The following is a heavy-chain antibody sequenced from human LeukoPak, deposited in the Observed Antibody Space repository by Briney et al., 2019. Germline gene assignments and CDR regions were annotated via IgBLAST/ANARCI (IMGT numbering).Heavy chain of an antibody. CDR1: GFTFSSYS. CDR2: ISSSSSTI. CDR3: ARGFGLDWLWLDYYYYYMDV. J-gene: IGHJ6*03. D-gene: IGHD3-9*01. Sequence: PGGSLRLSCAASGFTFSSYSMNWVRQAPGKGLEWVSYISSSSSTIYYADSVKGRLTISRDNAKNSLYLQMNSLRAEDTAVYYCARGFGLDWLWLDYYYYYMDVWGKGTTVTVSS. V-gene: IGHV3-48*01.